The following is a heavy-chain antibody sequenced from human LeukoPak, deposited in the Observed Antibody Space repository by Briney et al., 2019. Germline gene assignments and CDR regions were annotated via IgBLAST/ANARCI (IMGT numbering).Heavy chain of an antibody. CDR3: ARGGVGGTGHNWFDP. CDR1: GGTFSSYA. D-gene: IGHD3-10*01. V-gene: IGHV1-69*06. CDR2: IIPIFGTA. Sequence: GSSVKVSCKASGGTFSSYAISWVRQAPGQGLEWMGGIIPIFGTANYAQKFQGRVTITADKSTSTAYMELSSLRSEDTAVYYCARGGVGGTGHNWFDPWGQGTLVTVSS. J-gene: IGHJ5*02.